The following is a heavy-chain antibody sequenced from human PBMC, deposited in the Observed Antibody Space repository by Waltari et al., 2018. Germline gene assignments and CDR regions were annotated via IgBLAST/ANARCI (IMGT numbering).Heavy chain of an antibody. CDR2: TWYDGNDE. V-gene: IGHV3-33*01. D-gene: IGHD1-26*01. J-gene: IGHJ4*02. Sequence: QVQLVESGGGAVQPGRSLRLSCAASGFTFRSYGMHWVRQAPGKGLVWVAVTWYDGNDEYYAESVRGRFTISRDNSKSMLFLQMNSLRVEDTALYYCARGTIVQPPDYWGQGTLVTVSS. CDR3: ARGTIVQPPDY. CDR1: GFTFRSYG.